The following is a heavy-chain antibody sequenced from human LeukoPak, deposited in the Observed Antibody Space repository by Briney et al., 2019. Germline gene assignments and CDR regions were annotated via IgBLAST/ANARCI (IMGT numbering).Heavy chain of an antibody. V-gene: IGHV4-30-2*01. CDR3: ARFPLTGPPSGQN. J-gene: IGHJ4*02. D-gene: IGHD1-20*01. Sequence: SETLSLTCAVSGGSIGSGGYSWSWIRQPLGKGLEWIGYIYHSGSTYYNPSLKSRVTISVDRSKNQFSLKLSSVTAADTAVYYCARFPLTGPPSGQNWGQGTLVTVSS. CDR2: IYHSGST. CDR1: GGSIGSGGYS.